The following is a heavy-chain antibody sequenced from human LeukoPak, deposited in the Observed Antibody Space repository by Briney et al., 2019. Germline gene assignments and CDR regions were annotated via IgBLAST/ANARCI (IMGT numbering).Heavy chain of an antibody. V-gene: IGHV1-18*01. J-gene: IGHJ4*02. CDR1: GYSFTSYG. CDR3: ARDYDILTGYYTAPFDY. CDR2: ISAYNGNT. D-gene: IGHD3-9*01. Sequence: GESLKISCKGSGYSFTSYGISWVRQAPGQGLEWMGWISAYNGNTNYAQKLQGRVTMTTDTSTSTAYMELRSLRSDDTAVYYCARDYDILTGYYTAPFDYWGQGTLVTVSS.